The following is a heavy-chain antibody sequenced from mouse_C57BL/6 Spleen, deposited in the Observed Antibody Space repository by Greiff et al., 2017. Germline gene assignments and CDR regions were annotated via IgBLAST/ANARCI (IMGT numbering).Heavy chain of an antibody. CDR2: INPNNGGT. CDR3: ARRTEGFDY. CDR1: GYTFTDYY. V-gene: IGHV1-26*01. D-gene: IGHD4-1*01. Sequence: VQLQQSGPELVKPGASVKISCKASGYTFTDYYMDWVKQSHGKSLEWIGDINPNNGGTSYNQKFKGKATLTVDKSSSTAYMELRSLTSEDSAVYYCARRTEGFDYWGQGTTLTVSS. J-gene: IGHJ2*01.